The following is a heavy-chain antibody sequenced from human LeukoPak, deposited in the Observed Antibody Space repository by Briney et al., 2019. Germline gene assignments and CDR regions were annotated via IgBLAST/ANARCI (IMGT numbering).Heavy chain of an antibody. J-gene: IGHJ6*04. CDR1: GFTFSSYG. CDR3: ARDILTGGMDV. CDR2: IWYDGSNK. V-gene: IGHV3-33*01. Sequence: GGSLRLSCAAPGFTFSSYGMHWVRQAPGKGLEWVAVIWYDGSNKYYADSVKGRFTISRDNSKNTLYLQMNSLRAEDTAVYYCARDILTGGMDVWGKGTTVTVSS. D-gene: IGHD3-9*01.